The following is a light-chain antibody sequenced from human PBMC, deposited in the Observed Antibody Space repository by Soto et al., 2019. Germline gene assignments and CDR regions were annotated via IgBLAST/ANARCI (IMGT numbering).Light chain of an antibody. CDR1: QSVSSSY. J-gene: IGKJ1*01. V-gene: IGKV3-20*01. CDR2: GAS. Sequence: EIVLTQSPGTLSLSPGERATLSCRASQSVSSSYLAWYQQKPGQAPRLLIYGASTRATGIPDRFSGSGSGTDFTLTISRLEPEDFAVYYCQQYGSSPWTFGQVTKVKSN. CDR3: QQYGSSPWT.